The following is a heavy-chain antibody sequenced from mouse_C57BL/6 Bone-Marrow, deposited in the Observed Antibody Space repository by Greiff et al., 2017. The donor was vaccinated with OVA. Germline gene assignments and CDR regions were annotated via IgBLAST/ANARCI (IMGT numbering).Heavy chain of an antibody. CDR2: FSNGGGST. D-gene: IGHD2-3*01. J-gene: IGHJ4*01. CDR3: ARQWLLYYYAMDY. V-gene: IGHV5-12*01. CDR1: GFTFSDYY. Sequence: EVKLMESGGGLVQPGGSLKLSCAASGFTFSDYYMYWVRQTPEKRLEWVAYFSNGGGSTYYPDTVKGRFTISRDNAKNTLYLQMSRLKSEDTAMYYYARQWLLYYYAMDYWGQGTSVTVSS.